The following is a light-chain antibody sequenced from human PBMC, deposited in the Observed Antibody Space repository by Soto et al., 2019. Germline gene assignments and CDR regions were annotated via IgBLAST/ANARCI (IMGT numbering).Light chain of an antibody. J-gene: IGKJ1*01. Sequence: DIQMTQSPSTLSASVGDRVTITCRASQSISSQLAWYQQKPGKAPKLLIYDASSLESGVPSRFSGSGSGTEFTLTISSLQPDDFATYYCQQYSDYPRTLGQRTKVEI. CDR1: QSISSQ. CDR2: DAS. CDR3: QQYSDYPRT. V-gene: IGKV1-5*01.